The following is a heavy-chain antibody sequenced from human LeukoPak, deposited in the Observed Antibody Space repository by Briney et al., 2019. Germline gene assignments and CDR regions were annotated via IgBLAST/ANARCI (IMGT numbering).Heavy chain of an antibody. CDR1: GVSITTYY. Sequence: KSSETLSLTCTVSGVSITTYYWSWARQPPGKGLECIGDIFYSGNTNYNPSLKSRVTISVDTSKNQLSLRLTSVTAADTAVYYCARENAMFRGAFDAFDIWGRGTMVTVSS. J-gene: IGHJ3*02. CDR2: IFYSGNT. V-gene: IGHV4-59*01. D-gene: IGHD3-10*01. CDR3: ARENAMFRGAFDAFDI.